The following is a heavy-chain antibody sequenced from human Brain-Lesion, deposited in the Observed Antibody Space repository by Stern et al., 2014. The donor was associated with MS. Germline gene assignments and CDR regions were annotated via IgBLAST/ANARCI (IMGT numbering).Heavy chain of an antibody. Sequence: QVQLQESGPGLVKPSQTLSLSCTVSGGSISSGGYYWSWIRQPAGKGLEWIGRVFNSGSTSYNPSLKSRVTISIDPSKNQFSLRLNPMTAADTAVYYCARGRVVPGFQYYATDVWGQGTTVIVSS. CDR3: ARGRVVPGFQYYATDV. J-gene: IGHJ6*02. CDR2: VFNSGST. CDR1: GGSISSGGYY. D-gene: IGHD2-2*01. V-gene: IGHV4-61*02.